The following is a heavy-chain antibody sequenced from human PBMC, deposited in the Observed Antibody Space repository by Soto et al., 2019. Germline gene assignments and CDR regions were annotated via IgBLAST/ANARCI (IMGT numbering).Heavy chain of an antibody. D-gene: IGHD3-22*01. CDR3: ASSYYYDSNGYPLGY. J-gene: IGHJ4*02. Sequence: EVQLLESGGGLVQPGGSLRLSCAASGFTFSSYAMSWVRQAPGKGLEWVSAISGSGGSTYYADSVKGRFTISRDNSKNTLYLQMNSLRAEDTAVYYCASSYYYDSNGYPLGYWGQGTLVTVSS. V-gene: IGHV3-23*01. CDR1: GFTFSSYA. CDR2: ISGSGGST.